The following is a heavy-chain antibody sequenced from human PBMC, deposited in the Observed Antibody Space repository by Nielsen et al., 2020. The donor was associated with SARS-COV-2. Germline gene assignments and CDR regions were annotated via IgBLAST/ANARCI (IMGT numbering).Heavy chain of an antibody. D-gene: IGHD6-19*01. Sequence: GGSLRLSCAASGFTFSSYWMSWVRQAPGKGLEWVANIKQDGSEKYYVDSVRGRFTISRDNAKNSLYLQMNSLRAEDTAVYYCAKLWGQWLVEHFAYWGQGTLVTVSS. CDR2: IKQDGSEK. CDR3: AKLWGQWLVEHFAY. J-gene: IGHJ4*02. CDR1: GFTFSSYW. V-gene: IGHV3-7*05.